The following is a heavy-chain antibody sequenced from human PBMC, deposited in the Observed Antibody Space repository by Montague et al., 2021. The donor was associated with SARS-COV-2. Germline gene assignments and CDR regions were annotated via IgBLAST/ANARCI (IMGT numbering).Heavy chain of an antibody. CDR3: ARGAPTITMIVVVFTGAGWYFDL. CDR1: SGSCGEYY. CDR2: INRSGSI. J-gene: IGHJ2*01. Sequence: SETLSLTCAGDSGSCGEYYWSWIGEPPGKGLEWIGEINRSGSINYNPSLKSRVSISVDTSKNQFSLKLTSVTAADTAVYYCARGAPTITMIVVVFTGAGWYFDLWGRGTLVTVSS. D-gene: IGHD3-22*01. V-gene: IGHV4-34*01.